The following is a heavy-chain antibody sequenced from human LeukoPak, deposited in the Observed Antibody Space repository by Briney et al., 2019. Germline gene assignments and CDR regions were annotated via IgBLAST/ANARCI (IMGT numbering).Heavy chain of an antibody. D-gene: IGHD1-26*01. J-gene: IGHJ4*02. CDR1: GFTFSSYA. Sequence: PGGSLRLSCAASGFTFSSYARHWVRQAPGKGLEYVSAISSNGGSTYYANSVKGRFTISRDNSKNTLYLQMGSLRAEDMAVYYCARVGVGAEFDYWGQGTLVTVSS. CDR3: ARVGVGAEFDY. V-gene: IGHV3-64*01. CDR2: ISSNGGST.